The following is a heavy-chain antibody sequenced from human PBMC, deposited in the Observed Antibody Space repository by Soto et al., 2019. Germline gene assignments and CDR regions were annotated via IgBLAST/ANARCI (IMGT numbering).Heavy chain of an antibody. Sequence: GGSLRLSCAASGFTFSSYAMHWVRQAPGKGLEWVAVISYDGSNKYYADSVKGRFTISRDNSKNTLYLQINSLRAEDTAVYYCERGGLRGVYDAFDIWGKGTVVTV. CDR2: ISYDGSNK. CDR3: ERGGLRGVYDAFDI. J-gene: IGHJ3*02. CDR1: GFTFSSYA. D-gene: IGHD6-13*01. V-gene: IGHV3-30-3*01.